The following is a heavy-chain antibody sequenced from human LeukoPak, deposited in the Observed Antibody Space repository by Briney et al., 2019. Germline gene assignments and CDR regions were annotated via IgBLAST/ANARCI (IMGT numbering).Heavy chain of an antibody. CDR1: GYSISSGYY. CDR2: IYHSGSP. CDR3: ARHYSDSSGYYFYYYYMDV. V-gene: IGHV4-38-2*01. Sequence: SETLSLTCAVSGYSISSGYYWGWIRQPPGKGLEWIGSIYHSGSPYYNPSLKSRVTISVVTSKNQFSLKLSSVTAADTAVYYCARHYSDSSGYYFYYYYMDVWGKGTTVTVPS. D-gene: IGHD3-22*01. J-gene: IGHJ6*03.